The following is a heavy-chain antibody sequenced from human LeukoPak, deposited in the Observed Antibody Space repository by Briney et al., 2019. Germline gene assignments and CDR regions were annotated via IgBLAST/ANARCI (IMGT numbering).Heavy chain of an antibody. CDR3: ASGLRYFDLYY. J-gene: IGHJ4*02. V-gene: IGHV4-61*02. Sequence: SETLSLTCTVSGGSISSGSYYWSWIRQPAGKGLEWVGRIYTSGSTNYNPSLKSRVTISVDTSKNQFSLKLSSVTAADTAVYYCASGLRYFDLYYWGQGTLVTVSS. D-gene: IGHD3-9*01. CDR2: IYTSGST. CDR1: GGSISSGSYY.